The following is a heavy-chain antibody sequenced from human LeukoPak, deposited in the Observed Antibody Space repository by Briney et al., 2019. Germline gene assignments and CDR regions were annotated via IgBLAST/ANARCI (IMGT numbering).Heavy chain of an antibody. V-gene: IGHV4-39*07. D-gene: IGHD6-19*01. CDR2: IYYSGST. CDR3: AREGYSSA. CDR1: GGSISSSSYY. J-gene: IGHJ4*02. Sequence: PETLSLTCTVSGGSISSSSYYWGWIRQPPGKGLEWIGSIYYSGSTYYNPSLKSRVTISMDTSKNQFSLKVSSVTAADTAVYYCAREGYSSAWGQGTLVTVSS.